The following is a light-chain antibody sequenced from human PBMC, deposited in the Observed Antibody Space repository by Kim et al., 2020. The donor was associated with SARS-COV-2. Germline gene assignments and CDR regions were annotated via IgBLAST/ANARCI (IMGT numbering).Light chain of an antibody. CDR3: LQHNTYPIT. CDR1: QDIRND. Sequence: EAVGDRVTITCRARQDIRNDLGWYQQNTGRAPKRLIYGASSLQSGVPSRFSGSGSGTEFTLTISSLQPEDFATYFCLQHNTYPITFGQGTRLEIK. CDR2: GAS. J-gene: IGKJ5*01. V-gene: IGKV1-17*01.